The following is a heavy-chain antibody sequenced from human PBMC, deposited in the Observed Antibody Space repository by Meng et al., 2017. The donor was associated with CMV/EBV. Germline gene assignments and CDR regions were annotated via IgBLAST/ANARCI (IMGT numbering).Heavy chain of an antibody. CDR1: GFTFSTYA. CDR2: ISYDGSNK. D-gene: IGHD6-19*01. Sequence: GGSLRLSCAASGFTFSTYAMHWVRRAPGKGLEWVAIISYDGSNKYRADSVTGRFTTSRDNSKNTLYLQMNSLRAEDTAVYYCASYLYSSGWYHDYWGQGTLVTVSS. J-gene: IGHJ4*02. V-gene: IGHV3-30*14. CDR3: ASYLYSSGWYHDY.